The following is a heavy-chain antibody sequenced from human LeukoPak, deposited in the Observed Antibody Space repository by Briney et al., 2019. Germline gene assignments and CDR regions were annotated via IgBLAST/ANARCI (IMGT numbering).Heavy chain of an antibody. Sequence: GGSLRLSCAASGFTLSSYAMSWVRRAPGKGLEWISAISGSGGSTYYADSVKGRFTISRDNSKNTLYLQMNSLRAEDTAVYYCAKDLSSMIVHDAFDIWGQGTIVTVSS. V-gene: IGHV3-23*01. CDR1: GFTLSSYA. CDR2: ISGSGGST. J-gene: IGHJ3*02. CDR3: AKDLSSMIVHDAFDI. D-gene: IGHD3-22*01.